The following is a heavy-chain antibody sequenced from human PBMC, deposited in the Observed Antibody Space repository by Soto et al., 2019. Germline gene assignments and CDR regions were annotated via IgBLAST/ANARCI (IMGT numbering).Heavy chain of an antibody. CDR2: ISGSGGST. Sequence: DVQLLESGGGLVQPGGSLRLSCAASGFTFSSYAMSWVRQAPGKGLEWVSAISGSGGSTYYADSVKGRFTISRDNSKNTLYLLMNSLRAEDTAVYYCAKLLYADGGPFDYWGQGTLVTVSS. CDR3: AKLLYADGGPFDY. D-gene: IGHD4-17*01. V-gene: IGHV3-23*01. CDR1: GFTFSSYA. J-gene: IGHJ4*02.